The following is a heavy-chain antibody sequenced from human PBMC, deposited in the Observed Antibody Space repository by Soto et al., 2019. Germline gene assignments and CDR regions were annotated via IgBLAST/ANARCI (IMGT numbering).Heavy chain of an antibody. CDR1: GGTFSSYA. V-gene: IGHV1-69*13. D-gene: IGHD2-2*01. CDR2: IIPIFGTA. J-gene: IGHJ6*02. CDR3: ARDLGYCSSTSCSEYYYYGMDV. Sequence: GASVKVSCKASGGTFSSYAISWLRQAPGQGLEWMGGIIPIFGTANYAQKFQGRVTITADESTSTAYMELSSLRSEDTAVYYCARDLGYCSSTSCSEYYYYGMDVWGQGTTVTVSS.